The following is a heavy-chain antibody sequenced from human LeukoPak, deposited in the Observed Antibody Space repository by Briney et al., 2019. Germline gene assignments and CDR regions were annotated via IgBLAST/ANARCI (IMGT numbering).Heavy chain of an antibody. J-gene: IGHJ6*03. D-gene: IGHD4-23*01. CDR1: GYTFTSYD. V-gene: IGHV1-8*01. CDR3: ARDLFVPGGFYYYYYMDV. Sequence: ASVKVSCKASGYTFTSYDINWVRQATGQGLEWMGWMNPNSGNTGYAQKFQGRVTMARNTSISTAYMELSSLRSEDTAVYYCARDLFVPGGFYYYYYMDVWGKGTTVTISS. CDR2: MNPNSGNT.